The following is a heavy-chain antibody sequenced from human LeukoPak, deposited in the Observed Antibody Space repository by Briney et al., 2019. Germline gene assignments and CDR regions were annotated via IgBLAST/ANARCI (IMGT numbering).Heavy chain of an antibody. CDR2: ISAYSGNT. CDR3: ASGQTVMPPRGYYMDV. D-gene: IGHD4-17*01. CDR1: GNTFNSYG. V-gene: IGHV1-18*01. Sequence: ASVKVSCKASGNTFNSYGITWVRLVPGQGLEWMGWISAYSGNTKYAQMLQGRVTMTTDTSTSTAYMELRSLRSDDTAVYYCASGQTVMPPRGYYMDVWGKGTTVTVSS. J-gene: IGHJ6*03.